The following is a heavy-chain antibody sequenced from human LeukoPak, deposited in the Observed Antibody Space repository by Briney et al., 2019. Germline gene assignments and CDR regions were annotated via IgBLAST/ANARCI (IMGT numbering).Heavy chain of an antibody. Sequence: KAGGSLRLSCAASGFTFIDYYMTWIRQAPGKGLEWISYISSRGIVIHYADSVKGRFTISRDNAKNSLCLQMNSLRADDTAVYYCVRTFLECPRCGLDVWGQGTTVTVS. CDR3: VRTFLECPRCGLDV. CDR2: ISSRGIVI. D-gene: IGHD3-3*02. CDR1: GFTFIDYY. V-gene: IGHV3-11*01. J-gene: IGHJ6*02.